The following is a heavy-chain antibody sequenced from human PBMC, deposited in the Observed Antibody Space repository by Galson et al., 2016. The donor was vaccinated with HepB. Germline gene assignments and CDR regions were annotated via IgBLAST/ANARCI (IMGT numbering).Heavy chain of an antibody. CDR2: ISSSGSTI. V-gene: IGHV3-11*01. Sequence: SLRLSCAASGFIFSDYYMSWIRQAPGKGLEWVSYISSSGSTIYYADSVKGRFTISRDNAKKSLYLQMNSLRAEDTAVYYCARDYNIAVRLRHYGMDVWGQGTTVTVSS. D-gene: IGHD6-6*01. CDR3: ARDYNIAVRLRHYGMDV. CDR1: GFIFSDYY. J-gene: IGHJ6*02.